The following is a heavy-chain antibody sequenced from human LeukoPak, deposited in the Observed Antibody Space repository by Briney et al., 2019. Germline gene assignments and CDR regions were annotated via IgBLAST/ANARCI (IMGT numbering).Heavy chain of an antibody. Sequence: SETLSLTCTVSGGPISIYYWSWIRQPPTKGLEWLGYMHYSGNTNYNPSLESRVTISLETSKNLFSLQLKSLTAADTAVYYCARHSSRYYYNTTGSQGFDPWGQGTLVTVSS. CDR2: MHYSGNT. J-gene: IGHJ5*02. CDR1: GGPISIYY. CDR3: ARHSSRYYYNTTGSQGFDP. D-gene: IGHD3-22*01. V-gene: IGHV4-59*01.